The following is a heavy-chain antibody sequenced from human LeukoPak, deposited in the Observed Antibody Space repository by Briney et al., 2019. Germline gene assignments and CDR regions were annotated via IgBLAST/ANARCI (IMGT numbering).Heavy chain of an antibody. CDR2: ISNDGDNE. D-gene: IGHD2-15*01. Sequence: GGSLRLSCEASGFTFSDYAFDWVRQAPGKGLEWVAVISNDGDNEYYADSVKGRFTISRDNSNNMVYLQMNSLRDEDSAIYYCARSTRVVAAPSAYWGQGTLVTVSS. V-gene: IGHV3-30*01. CDR3: ARSTRVVAAPSAY. J-gene: IGHJ4*02. CDR1: GFTFSDYA.